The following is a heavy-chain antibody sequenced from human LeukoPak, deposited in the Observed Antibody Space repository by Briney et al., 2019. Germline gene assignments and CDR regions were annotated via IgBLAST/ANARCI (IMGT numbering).Heavy chain of an antibody. Sequence: GASVKVSCKASGYTFTSYGISWVRQAPGQGLEWMGWISAYNGNTNYAQKLQGRVTITADKSTSTAYMELSSLRSEDTAVYYCASESRVVAATYYYMDVWGKGTTVTVSS. V-gene: IGHV1-18*01. D-gene: IGHD2-15*01. J-gene: IGHJ6*03. CDR1: GYTFTSYG. CDR2: ISAYNGNT. CDR3: ASESRVVAATYYYMDV.